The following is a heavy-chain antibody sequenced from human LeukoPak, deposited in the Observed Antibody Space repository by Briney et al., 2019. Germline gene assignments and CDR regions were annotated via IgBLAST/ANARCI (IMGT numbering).Heavy chain of an antibody. J-gene: IGHJ6*02. Sequence: PGGSLRLSCAASGFTFSSYSMSWVRQAPGKGLEWVSSISSSSSYIYYADSVKGRFTISRDNAKNSLHLQMNILRAEDTAVYYCARERYGMDVWGQGTTVTVSS. CDR1: GFTFSSYS. V-gene: IGHV3-21*01. CDR2: ISSSSSYI. CDR3: ARERYGMDV.